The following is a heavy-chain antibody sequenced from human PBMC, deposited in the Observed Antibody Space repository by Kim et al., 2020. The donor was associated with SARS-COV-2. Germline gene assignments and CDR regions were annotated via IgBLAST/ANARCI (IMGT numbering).Heavy chain of an antibody. CDR3: ARVGGGSCYPCVFDI. V-gene: IGHV4-59*01. CDR2: VYYSGST. D-gene: IGHD2-15*01. J-gene: IGHJ3*02. Sequence: SETLSLTCTVSGGSISTYYWSWIRQPPGKALEWIGYVYYSGSTNYNPSLKSRVTMSEDTSKNQFSLKLSSVTAADTAVYYCARVGGGSCYPCVFDIWGQGTMVTVSS. CDR1: GGSISTYY.